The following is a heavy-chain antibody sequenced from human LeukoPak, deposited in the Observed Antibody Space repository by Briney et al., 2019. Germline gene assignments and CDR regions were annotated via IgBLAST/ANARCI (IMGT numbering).Heavy chain of an antibody. V-gene: IGHV3-23*01. CDR1: GFTFNNYA. CDR3: AKDLPGTSSGNYYGYFDY. J-gene: IGHJ4*02. D-gene: IGHD1-26*01. Sequence: GGSLRLSCAASGFTFNNYAMSWVRQAPGKGLEWVSGISGSGGSTYYADSVKGRFTISRDNSKNTLYLQMNSLRADDTAVYYCAKDLPGTSSGNYYGYFDYWGQGTLVTVSS. CDR2: ISGSGGST.